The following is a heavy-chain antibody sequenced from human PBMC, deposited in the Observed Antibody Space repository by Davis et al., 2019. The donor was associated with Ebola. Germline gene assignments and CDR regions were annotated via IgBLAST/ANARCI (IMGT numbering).Heavy chain of an antibody. CDR1: GYTFTSYA. CDR2: INAGNGNT. V-gene: IGHV1-3*01. J-gene: IGHJ6*02. Sequence: ASVKVSCQASGYTFTSYAMHWVRQAPGQRLEWMGWINAGNGNTKYSQKFQGRVTITRDTSASTAYMELSSLRSEDTAVYYCARRGGAGWVDYGMDVWGQGTTVTVSS. CDR3: ARRGGAGWVDYGMDV. D-gene: IGHD6-19*01.